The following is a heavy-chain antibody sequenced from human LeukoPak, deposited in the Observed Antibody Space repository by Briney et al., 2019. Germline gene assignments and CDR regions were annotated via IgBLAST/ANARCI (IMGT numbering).Heavy chain of an antibody. CDR3: AKSFWWFGEFSPFDY. CDR2: ISNSGSSI. J-gene: IGHJ4*02. D-gene: IGHD3-10*01. V-gene: IGHV3-48*03. CDR1: GFTFSSYE. Sequence: GGSLRLSCAASGFTFSSYEMNWVRQAPGKGLEWVSSISNSGSSIYYADSVKGRFTISRDNAKNSLFLQMNSLRAEDTAVYYCAKSFWWFGEFSPFDYWGQGTLLTVSS.